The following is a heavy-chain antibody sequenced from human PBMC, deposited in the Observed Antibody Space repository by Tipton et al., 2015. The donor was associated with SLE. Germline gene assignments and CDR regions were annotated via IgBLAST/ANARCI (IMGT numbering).Heavy chain of an antibody. V-gene: IGHV4-39*07. D-gene: IGHD6-13*01. CDR3: ARDRIDSSSWKDAFDI. CDR2: MYYSGCT. Sequence: TLSLTCAVSGGFISSSCYYWGWHRQPPGKGPEWIGSMYYSGCTCYNPSLTSRVTMSVDTSKNQFSLKLSSVTAADTAVYYGARDRIDSSSWKDAFDIWGQVTIVTIPS. CDR1: GGFISSSCYY. J-gene: IGHJ3*02.